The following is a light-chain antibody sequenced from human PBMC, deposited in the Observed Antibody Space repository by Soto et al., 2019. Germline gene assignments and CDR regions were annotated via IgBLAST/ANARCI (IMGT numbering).Light chain of an antibody. Sequence: SVLTQPASVSGAPGQSITISCTGNSSDVGGYNYVSWYQQHPGKAPKLMIYDVSNRPSGVSNRFSGSKSGNTASLTISGLQAEDEVDYYCTSYTSSTPFYVFANVPKVKVL. CDR1: SSDVGGYNY. CDR3: TSYTSSTPFYV. V-gene: IGLV2-14*01. CDR2: DVS. J-gene: IGLJ1*01.